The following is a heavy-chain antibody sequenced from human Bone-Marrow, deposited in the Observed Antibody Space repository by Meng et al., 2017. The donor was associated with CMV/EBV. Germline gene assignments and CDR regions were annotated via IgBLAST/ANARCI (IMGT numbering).Heavy chain of an antibody. V-gene: IGHV1-2*02. J-gene: IGHJ5*02. CDR1: GYSFTNYY. Sequence: ASVKVSCKASGYSFTNYYIHWVRQAPGQGLEWMGWINPNNGDTDYAQDFQGRISVTTDTSITTAYMELDNLRSDDTAVYYCARDRHTMVRGVNNWFDPWGQGTLVTVSS. CDR3: ARDRHTMVRGVNNWFDP. D-gene: IGHD3-10*01. CDR2: INPNNGDT.